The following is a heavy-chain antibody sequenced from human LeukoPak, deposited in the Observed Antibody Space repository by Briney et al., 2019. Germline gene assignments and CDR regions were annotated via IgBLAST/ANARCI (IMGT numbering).Heavy chain of an antibody. D-gene: IGHD6-13*01. J-gene: IGHJ4*02. CDR3: ARGGGSGRYGLPFDS. CDR2: ISSSSSYI. Sequence: PGGSLRLSRAASGFTFSSYSMNWVRQAPGKGVEWVSSISSSSSYIYYADAVKGGFTISRDNAKNALYLQMNSLTDEDTGVYYCARGGGSGRYGLPFDSWGQGTLVTVSS. V-gene: IGHV3-21*01. CDR1: GFTFSSYS.